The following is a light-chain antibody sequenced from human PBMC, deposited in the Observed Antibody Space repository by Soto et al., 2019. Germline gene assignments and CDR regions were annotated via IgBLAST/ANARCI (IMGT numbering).Light chain of an antibody. V-gene: IGLV1-44*01. Sequence: QSVLTQPPSASGTPGQRVTISCSGSSSNFGSNTVNWYQQLQGTAPKLLIFSNNQRPSGGPDRFSGSKSGTSASLAISGLQSEDEADYYCAAWDDSLNALFGGGTKLTVL. CDR3: AAWDDSLNAL. J-gene: IGLJ2*01. CDR2: SNN. CDR1: SSNFGSNT.